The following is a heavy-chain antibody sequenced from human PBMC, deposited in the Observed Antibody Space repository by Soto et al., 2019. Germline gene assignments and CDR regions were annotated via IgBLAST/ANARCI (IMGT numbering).Heavy chain of an antibody. D-gene: IGHD1-26*01. CDR2: IYYSGST. Sequence: QLQLQESGPGLVKPSETLSLTCTVSGGSISSSSYYWGWISQPPGTGLEWIGSIYYSGSTYYNPSLKSRVTISVDTSKNQFSLKLSSVTAADTAVYYCARLCEFLGSYVDYWGQGTLVTVSS. CDR1: GGSISSSSYY. CDR3: ARLCEFLGSYVDY. J-gene: IGHJ4*02. V-gene: IGHV4-39*01.